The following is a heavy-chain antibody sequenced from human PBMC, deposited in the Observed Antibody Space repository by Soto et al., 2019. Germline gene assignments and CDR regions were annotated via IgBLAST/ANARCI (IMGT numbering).Heavy chain of an antibody. CDR2: ISWNSGSI. CDR1: GFTFDDYA. Sequence: PGGSLRLSCAASGFTFDDYAMHWVRQAPGKGLEWVSGISWNSGSIGYADSVKGRFTISRDNAKNSLYLQMNSLRAEDTALYYCAKEDEGFFDYWGQGTLVTVSS. V-gene: IGHV3-9*01. CDR3: AKEDEGFFDY. J-gene: IGHJ4*02.